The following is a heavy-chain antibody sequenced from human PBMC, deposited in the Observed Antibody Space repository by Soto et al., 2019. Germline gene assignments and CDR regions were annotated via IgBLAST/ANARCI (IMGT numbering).Heavy chain of an antibody. CDR1: GGSISSSSYY. CDR2: IYYTGNT. Sequence: SETLSLTCTVSGGSISSSSYYWGWIRQPPGKGLEWIGSIYYTGNTYYNPSLKSRVSISVDTSKNQFSLKLSSVTAADTAVYYCARKPMVRGIIGYFDSWGQGTLVTVSS. J-gene: IGHJ4*02. D-gene: IGHD3-10*01. V-gene: IGHV4-39*01. CDR3: ARKPMVRGIIGYFDS.